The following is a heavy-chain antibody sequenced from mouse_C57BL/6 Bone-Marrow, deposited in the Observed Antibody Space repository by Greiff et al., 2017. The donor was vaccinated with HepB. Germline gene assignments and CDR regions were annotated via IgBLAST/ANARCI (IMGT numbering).Heavy chain of an antibody. CDR2: ISYDGSN. D-gene: IGHD4-1*01. V-gene: IGHV3-6*01. J-gene: IGHJ1*03. CDR3: AREVANWDWYFDV. Sequence: DVHLVESGPGLVKPSQSLSLTCSVTGYSITSGYYWNWIRQFPGNKLEWMGYISYDGSNNYNPSLKNRITITRDTSKNQFFLQLNSVTTEDTATYYCAREVANWDWYFDVWGTGTTVTVSS. CDR1: GYSITSGYY.